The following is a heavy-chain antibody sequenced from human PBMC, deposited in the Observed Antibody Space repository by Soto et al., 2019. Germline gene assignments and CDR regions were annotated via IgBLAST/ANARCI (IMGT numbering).Heavy chain of an antibody. CDR1: GFIFSSYS. V-gene: IGHV3-21*01. D-gene: IGHD4-4*01. CDR3: ARYDYSNLDY. J-gene: IGHJ4*02. Sequence: GGSLRLSCAASGFIFSSYSMNWVRQAPGKGLEWVSSISSSSSYIYYADSVKGRFTISRDNARNSLYLQMNSLRAEDTAVYYCARYDYSNLDYWGQGTLVTVSS. CDR2: ISSSSSYI.